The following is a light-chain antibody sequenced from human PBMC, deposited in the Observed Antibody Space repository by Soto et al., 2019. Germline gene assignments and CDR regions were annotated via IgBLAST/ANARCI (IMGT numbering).Light chain of an antibody. CDR2: EVS. J-gene: IGLJ2*01. Sequence: QSALTQPPSASGSPGQSVTISCTGTSSDVGNYNYVSWYQQHPGKAPKLMIYEVSKRPPGVPDRFSGSKSGNTASLTVSGLQAEDEAEYYCTSYAAGKNVVFGGGTKLTVL. V-gene: IGLV2-8*01. CDR3: TSYAAGKNVV. CDR1: SSDVGNYNY.